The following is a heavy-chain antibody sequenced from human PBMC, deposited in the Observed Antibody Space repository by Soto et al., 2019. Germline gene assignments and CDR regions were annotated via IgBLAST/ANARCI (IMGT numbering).Heavy chain of an antibody. V-gene: IGHV4-34*01. CDR1: GGSFSGYY. J-gene: IGHJ5*02. Sequence: QVQLQQWGAGLLKPSETLSLTCAVYGGSFSGYYWSWIRQPPGKGLEWIGEINHSGSTNYNPSLKRRVTISIDTSKNQFSLKLSSVTAADTAVYYCARGSTVTTHLKPRNWFDPWGQGTLVTVSS. CDR3: ARGSTVTTHLKPRNWFDP. CDR2: INHSGST. D-gene: IGHD4-17*01.